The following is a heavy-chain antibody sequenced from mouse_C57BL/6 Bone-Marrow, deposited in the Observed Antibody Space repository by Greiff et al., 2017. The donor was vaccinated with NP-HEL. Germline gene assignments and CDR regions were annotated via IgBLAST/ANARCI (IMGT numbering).Heavy chain of an antibody. Sequence: EVMLVESGGGLVQPGGSLKLSCAASGFTFSDYYMYWVRQTPEKRLEWVAYISNGGGSTYYPDTVKGRFTISRDNAKNTLYLQMSRLKSEDTAMYYCASLTTAYAMDYWGQGTSVTVSS. CDR1: GFTFSDYY. J-gene: IGHJ4*01. CDR3: ASLTTAYAMDY. D-gene: IGHD1-2*01. V-gene: IGHV5-12*01. CDR2: ISNGGGST.